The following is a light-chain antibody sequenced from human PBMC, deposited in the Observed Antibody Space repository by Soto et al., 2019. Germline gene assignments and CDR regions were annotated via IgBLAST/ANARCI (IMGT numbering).Light chain of an antibody. V-gene: IGKV3-15*01. CDR1: QNVAGD. CDR3: QEYSGRSS. J-gene: IGKJ1*01. CDR2: RTS. Sequence: RVTTQSPATLSVSPGERATLSCRASQNVAGDLAWYQQKPGQAPRLLIYRTSTRASGIPARFGGSGSGTESAHTISLLQSEDCAVYYCQEYSGRSSFGKGTKVEIK.